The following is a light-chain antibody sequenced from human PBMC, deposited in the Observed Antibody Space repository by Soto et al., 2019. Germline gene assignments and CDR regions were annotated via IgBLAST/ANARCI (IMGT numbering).Light chain of an antibody. CDR3: ATWDDSLNAAV. CDR2: IDD. CDR1: SSNIGAGYD. J-gene: IGLJ7*01. Sequence: QTVVTQPPSVSGAPGQRVTISCTGSSSNIGAGYDVHWYQQLPGTAPKLLIYIDDQRPSGVPDRFSGSKSGTSASLAISGLQSEDEADYYCATWDDSLNAAVFGGGTQLTVL. V-gene: IGLV1-40*01.